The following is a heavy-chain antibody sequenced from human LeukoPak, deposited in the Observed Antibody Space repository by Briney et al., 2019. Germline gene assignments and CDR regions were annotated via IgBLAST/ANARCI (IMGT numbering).Heavy chain of an antibody. J-gene: IGHJ4*02. D-gene: IGHD3-10*01. CDR1: GGSISSYY. V-gene: IGHV4-59*12. CDR2: IYYSGST. CDR3: ARKYMVRGVILYYFDY. Sequence: SETLSLTCTVSGGSISSYYWSWIRQPPGKGLEWIGYIYYSGSTYYNPSLKSRVTISVDTSKNQFSLKLSSVTAADTAVYYCARKYMVRGVILYYFDYWGQGTLVTVSS.